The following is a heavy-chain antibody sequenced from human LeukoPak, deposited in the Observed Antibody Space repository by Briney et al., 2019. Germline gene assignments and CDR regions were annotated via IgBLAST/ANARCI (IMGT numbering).Heavy chain of an antibody. CDR3: ARVLITSANWFDP. J-gene: IGHJ5*02. Sequence: ASLKVSCKASGYTFTSYGISWVRRAPGEGLEWMGGSIPNFGTPNYAQKFQGRVTITADNSTNTAYIELSSLRSEDTAVYYCARVLITSANWFDPWGQGTLVTVSS. CDR1: GYTFTSYG. CDR2: SIPNFGTP. V-gene: IGHV1-69*06. D-gene: IGHD1-14*01.